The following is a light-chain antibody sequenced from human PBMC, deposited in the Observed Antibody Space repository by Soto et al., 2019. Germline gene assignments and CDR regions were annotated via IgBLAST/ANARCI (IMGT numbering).Light chain of an antibody. V-gene: IGLV2-14*01. CDR2: EVT. Sequence: QSALTQPASVSGSPGQSITISCTGTSSDVGGYHSVSWYQQHPGKAPKLMIYEVTNRPSGVSNRFSGSKSGNTASLTISGLQAEDEADYYCTSYTSSSTLVFGGGTKLTVL. CDR1: SSDVGGYHS. CDR3: TSYTSSSTLV. J-gene: IGLJ2*01.